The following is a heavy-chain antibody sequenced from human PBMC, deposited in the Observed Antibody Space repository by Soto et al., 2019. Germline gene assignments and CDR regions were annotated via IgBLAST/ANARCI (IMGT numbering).Heavy chain of an antibody. J-gene: IGHJ4*02. CDR2: FDPEDGET. CDR1: GYTLTELS. V-gene: IGHV1-24*01. Sequence: ASVKVSCKVSGYTLTELSMHWVRQAPGKGLEWMGGFDPEDGETIYAQKFQGRVTMTEDTSTDTAYMELSSLRSEDTAVYYCATAPNGSSGYYLYYFDYWGQGTLVTVSS. CDR3: ATAPNGSSGYYLYYFDY. D-gene: IGHD3-22*01.